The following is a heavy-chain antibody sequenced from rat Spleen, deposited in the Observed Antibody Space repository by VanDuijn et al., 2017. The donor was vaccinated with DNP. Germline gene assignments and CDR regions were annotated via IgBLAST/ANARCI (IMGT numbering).Heavy chain of an antibody. V-gene: IGHV5S13*01. Sequence: EVQLVESGGGLVQPGRSLKLSCAASGFTFSNYGMAWVRQAPTKGLEWVASISTGCGNTYYRDSVTGRFTISSDNVKNTPYLQMDRLMSEDTATHYCARHRVGYPYAMYAWGQGTSVTVSS. CDR3: ARHRVGYPYAMYA. CDR2: ISTGCGNT. J-gene: IGHJ4*01. D-gene: IGHD1-11*01. CDR1: GFTFSNYG.